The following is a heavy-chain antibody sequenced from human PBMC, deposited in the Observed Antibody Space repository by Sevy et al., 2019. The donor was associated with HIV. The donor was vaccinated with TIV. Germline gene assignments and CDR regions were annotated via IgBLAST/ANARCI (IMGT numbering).Heavy chain of an antibody. CDR2: ISPYKRNT. V-gene: IGHV1-18*01. CDR1: GYTFTSYG. J-gene: IGHJ4*02. CDR3: ARDRDYDYIWGTFPYRDI. Sequence: ASVKVSCKASGYTFTSYGISWVRQAPGQGLEWMGWISPYKRNTIYAQNFQGRVTMTTDTSTFTAYMELRSLRSDDTAVYYCARDRDYDYIWGTFPYRDIWGQGTLVTVSS. D-gene: IGHD3-16*01.